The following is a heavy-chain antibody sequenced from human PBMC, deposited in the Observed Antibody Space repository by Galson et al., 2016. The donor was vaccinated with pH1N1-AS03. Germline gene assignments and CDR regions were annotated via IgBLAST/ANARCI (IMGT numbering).Heavy chain of an antibody. V-gene: IGHV3-21*01. D-gene: IGHD6-19*01. CDR3: ARDGSPQGISVAGSFDF. Sequence: SLRLSCAASGFPFSGYSMNWVRQAPGKGLEWVSFISTTSSSIYYADSVKGRFTISRDNAKNSLFLQMNSLRDEDTAVYYCARDGSPQGISVAGSFDFWGQGSLLTVSS. CDR2: ISTTSSSI. CDR1: GFPFSGYS. J-gene: IGHJ4*02.